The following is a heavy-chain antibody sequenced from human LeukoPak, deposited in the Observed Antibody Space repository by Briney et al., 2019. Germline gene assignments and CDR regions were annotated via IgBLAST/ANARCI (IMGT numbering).Heavy chain of an antibody. Sequence: SGGSLRLSCAASGFTFSTYSMNWVRQAPGKVLEWVSFISTSSSYIYYADSVKGRFTISRDNSKNSLYLQMNSLRAEDTAVYYCAELGITMIGGVWGKGTTVTISS. CDR2: ISTSSSYI. CDR1: GFTFSTYS. J-gene: IGHJ6*04. CDR3: AELGITMIGGV. D-gene: IGHD3-10*02. V-gene: IGHV3-21*01.